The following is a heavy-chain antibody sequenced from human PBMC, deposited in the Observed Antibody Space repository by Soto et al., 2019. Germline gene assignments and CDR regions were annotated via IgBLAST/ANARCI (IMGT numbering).Heavy chain of an antibody. D-gene: IGHD6-13*01. CDR2: IYYSGST. V-gene: IGHV4-31*03. CDR1: GGSISSGGYY. Sequence: SETLSLTCTVSGGSISSGGYYWSWIRQRPGKGLEWIGYIYYSGSTYYNPSLKSRITISVDTSKNQFSLKLSSVTAADTAVYYCARGRRIAAAGTDWFDPWGQGTLVTVSS. J-gene: IGHJ5*02. CDR3: ARGRRIAAAGTDWFDP.